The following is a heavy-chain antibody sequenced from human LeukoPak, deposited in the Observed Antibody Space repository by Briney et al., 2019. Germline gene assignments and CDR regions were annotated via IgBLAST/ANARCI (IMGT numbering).Heavy chain of an antibody. CDR2: ISTSGTTI. V-gene: IGHV3-48*01. D-gene: IGHD1-26*01. CDR3: ARVRGGSFDY. J-gene: IGHJ4*02. CDR1: GFTFSSFG. Sequence: GGSLRLSCAASGFTFSSFGMNWVRQAPGKGLEWVSYISTSGTTIYYADSVKGRFTISRDSAKNSLYLQMNSLRAEDTAVYYCARVRGGSFDYWGQGTLVTVSS.